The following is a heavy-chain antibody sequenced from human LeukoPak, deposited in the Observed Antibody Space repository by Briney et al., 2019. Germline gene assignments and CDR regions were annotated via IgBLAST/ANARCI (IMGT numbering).Heavy chain of an antibody. D-gene: IGHD2-15*01. Sequence: SETLSLTCTVSGGSISSSSYYWGWIRQPPGKGLEWIGSFYYSGSTYYNPSLKSRVTISVDTSKNQFSLKLSSVTAADTAVYYCARGTFHCSGGSCYSRSYYYYGMDVWGQGTTVTVSS. CDR3: ARGTFHCSGGSCYSRSYYYYGMDV. CDR1: GGSISSSSYY. J-gene: IGHJ6*02. CDR2: FYYSGST. V-gene: IGHV4-39*01.